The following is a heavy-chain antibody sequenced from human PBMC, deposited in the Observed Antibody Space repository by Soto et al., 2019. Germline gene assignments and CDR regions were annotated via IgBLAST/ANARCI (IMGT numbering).Heavy chain of an antibody. CDR3: ARGGIPPFDY. D-gene: IGHD1-26*01. CDR1: GGSISSYY. Sequence: SETLSLTCTVSGGSISSYYWSWIRQPPGKGLEWIGYIYYSGSTNYNPSLKSRVTISVDTSKNQFSLKLSSVTAADTAVYYCARGGIPPFDYWGQGTLVTVSS. J-gene: IGHJ4*02. CDR2: IYYSGST. V-gene: IGHV4-59*01.